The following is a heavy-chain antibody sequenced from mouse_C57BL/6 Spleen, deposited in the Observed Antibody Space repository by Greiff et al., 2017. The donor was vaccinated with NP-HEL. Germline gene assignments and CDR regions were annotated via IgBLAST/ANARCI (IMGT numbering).Heavy chain of an antibody. V-gene: IGHV1-82*01. Sequence: VKLMESGPELVKPGASVKISCKASGYAFSSSWMNWVKQRPGKGLEWIGRINPGDGDTNYNGKFKGKATLTADKSSSPAYMQLSSLTSEDFDVYFWEGMAGTEAMDYWGQGTSVTVSS. D-gene: IGHD3-3*01. J-gene: IGHJ4*01. CDR3: EGMAGTEAMDY. CDR1: GYAFSSSW. CDR2: INPGDGDT.